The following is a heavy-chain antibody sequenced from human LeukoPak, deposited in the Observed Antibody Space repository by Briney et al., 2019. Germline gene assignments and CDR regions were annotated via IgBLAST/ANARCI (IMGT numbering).Heavy chain of an antibody. CDR3: TTVFTYYDSRTDY. J-gene: IGHJ4*02. D-gene: IGHD3-22*01. CDR1: GFTFSSYS. Sequence: GGSLRLSCAASGFTFSSYSMNWVRQAPGKGLEWVGRIKSKTDGGTTDYAAPVKGRFAISRDDSKNTLYLQMNSLKPEDTAVYYCTTVFTYYDSRTDYWGQGTLVAVSS. CDR2: IKSKTDGGTT. V-gene: IGHV3-15*01.